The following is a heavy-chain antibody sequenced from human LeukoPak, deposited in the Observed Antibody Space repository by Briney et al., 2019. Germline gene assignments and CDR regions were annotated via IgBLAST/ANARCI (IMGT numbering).Heavy chain of an antibody. Sequence: SETLSLTCTVSGGAINSYYWNWIRQPPGKGLEWIGYIYYSGSTKYNPSLKSRVIISVDTSKNQFSLELTSATAADTAVYYCARSQQLVRDHYYYGMDVWGQGTTVTVPS. CDR1: GGAINSYY. CDR2: IYYSGST. V-gene: IGHV4-59*01. D-gene: IGHD6-13*01. CDR3: ARSQQLVRDHYYYGMDV. J-gene: IGHJ6*02.